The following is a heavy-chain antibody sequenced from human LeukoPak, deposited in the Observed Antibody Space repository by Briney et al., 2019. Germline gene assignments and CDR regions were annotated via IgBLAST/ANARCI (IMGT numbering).Heavy chain of an antibody. V-gene: IGHV3-7*01. D-gene: IGHD3-22*01. Sequence: GGSLRLSCAPSGFTFTSYWISWVRQAPGKGLEWVANIKQDGSEKYYVDSVKGRFTISRDNAKNSLYLQMNSLRAEDTAVYYCARAHITYDSSGYYYVDWFDPWGQGTLVTVSS. CDR2: IKQDGSEK. CDR3: ARAHITYDSSGYYYVDWFDP. J-gene: IGHJ5*02. CDR1: GFTFTSYW.